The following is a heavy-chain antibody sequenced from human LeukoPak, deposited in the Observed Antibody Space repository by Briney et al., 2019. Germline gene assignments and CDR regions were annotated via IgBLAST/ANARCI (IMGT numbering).Heavy chain of an antibody. Sequence: ASVKVSCKASGYTLTSCGISWVRQAPGQGLEWMGWISAYNGNTNYAQKLQGRVTMTTDTSTSTAYMELRSLRSDDTAVYYCARERPVPAARDAFDIWAQGTMVTVSS. J-gene: IGHJ3*02. CDR1: GYTLTSCG. D-gene: IGHD2-2*01. V-gene: IGHV1-18*04. CDR3: ARERPVPAARDAFDI. CDR2: ISAYNGNT.